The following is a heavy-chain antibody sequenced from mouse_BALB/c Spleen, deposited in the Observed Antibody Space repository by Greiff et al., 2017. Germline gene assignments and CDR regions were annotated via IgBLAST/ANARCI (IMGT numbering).Heavy chain of an antibody. CDR3: AREPYYGSSFYAMDY. D-gene: IGHD1-1*01. J-gene: IGHJ4*01. CDR1: GFTFSDYY. V-gene: IGHV5-4*02. Sequence: EVQRVESGGGLVKPGGSLKLSCAASGFTFSDYYMYWVRQTPEKRLEWVATISDGGSYTYYPDSVKGRFTISRDNAKNNLYLQMSSLKSEDTAMYYCAREPYYGSSFYAMDYWGQGTSVTVSS. CDR2: ISDGGSYT.